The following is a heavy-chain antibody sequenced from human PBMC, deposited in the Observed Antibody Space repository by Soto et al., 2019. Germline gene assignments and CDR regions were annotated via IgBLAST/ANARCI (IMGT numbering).Heavy chain of an antibody. CDR3: ARATVAVAGTEAYYYYGMDV. CDR2: IKQDGSEK. J-gene: IGHJ6*02. CDR1: GFTFSSYW. D-gene: IGHD6-19*01. Sequence: GSLRLSCAASGFTFSSYWMSWVRQAPGKGLEWVANIKQDGSEKYYVDSVKGRFTISRDNAKNSLYLQMNSLRAEDTAVYYCARATVAVAGTEAYYYYGMDVWGQGTTVTVSS. V-gene: IGHV3-7*05.